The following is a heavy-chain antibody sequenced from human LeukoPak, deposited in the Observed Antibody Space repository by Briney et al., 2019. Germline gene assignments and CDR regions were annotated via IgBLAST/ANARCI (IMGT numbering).Heavy chain of an antibody. CDR1: GGSISTYC. J-gene: IGHJ4*02. D-gene: IGHD2-15*01. V-gene: IGHV4-4*07. CDR3: AKEGRSTSPGY. Sequence: SETLSLTCSVSGGSISTYCWSWIRQPAGKGLEWIGRIRSSGGANYNPSLKSRVTMSVDTSTNQFSLKLDSVTAADTAVYWCAKEGRSTSPGYWGQGILVTVSS. CDR2: IRSSGGA.